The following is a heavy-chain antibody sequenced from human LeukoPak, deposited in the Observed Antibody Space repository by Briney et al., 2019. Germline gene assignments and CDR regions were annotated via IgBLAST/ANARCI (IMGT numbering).Heavy chain of an antibody. V-gene: IGHV3-21*01. D-gene: IGHD6-19*01. CDR2: ISSSGTYK. Sequence: GGSLRLSCAVSGFTFSSYSMSWVRQAPGKGLEWASSISSSGTYKYYADSVKGRFTISRDNAKNSLYLQMNSLRAEDTAVYYCAKGKDSVAGATNDYWGQGTLVTVSS. CDR3: AKGKDSVAGATNDY. CDR1: GFTFSSYS. J-gene: IGHJ4*02.